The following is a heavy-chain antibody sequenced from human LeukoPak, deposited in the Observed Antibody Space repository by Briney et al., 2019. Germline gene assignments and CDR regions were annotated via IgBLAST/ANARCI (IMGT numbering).Heavy chain of an antibody. D-gene: IGHD2-2*01. CDR1: GYTFTSYA. CDR2: INAGNGNT. V-gene: IGHV1-3*01. CDR3: AGDSRIVVPAATPPPSHFYYYYGMDV. J-gene: IGHJ6*02. Sequence: GASVKVSCKASGYTFTSYAMHWVRQAPGQRLEWMGWINAGNGNTKYSQKFQGRVTMTRDTSTSTVYMELSSLRSEDTAVYYCAGDSRIVVPAATPPPSHFYYYYGMDVWGQGTTVTVSS.